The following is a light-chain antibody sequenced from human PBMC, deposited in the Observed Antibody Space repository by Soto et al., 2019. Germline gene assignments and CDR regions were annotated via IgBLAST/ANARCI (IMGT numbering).Light chain of an antibody. Sequence: EILMTQSPAILSVSPGDSATLSCRASRSVDTDLAWYQQKPGRAPRLLVFATSARATGVPDRFRGSRSGTDFTLTISSLQPEDSATYYCHQYYNRPPWTFGQGTRWIS. CDR1: RSVDTD. V-gene: IGKV3-15*01. CDR3: HQYYNRPPWT. J-gene: IGKJ1*01. CDR2: ATS.